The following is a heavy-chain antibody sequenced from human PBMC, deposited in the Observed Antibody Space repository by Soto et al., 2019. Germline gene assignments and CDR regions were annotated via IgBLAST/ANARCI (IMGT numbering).Heavy chain of an antibody. V-gene: IGHV3-23*01. CDR2: ISGSGGST. D-gene: IGHD2-21*02. CDR1: GFTFSSYA. Sequence: EVQLLESGGGLVQPGGSLRLSCAASGFTFSSYAMSWVRQARGKGLEWVSAISGSGGSTYYADSVKGRFTISRDNSKNTLYLQMNSLRAEDTAVYYCATKDAYCGGDCYYYFDYWGQGTLVTVSS. J-gene: IGHJ4*02. CDR3: ATKDAYCGGDCYYYFDY.